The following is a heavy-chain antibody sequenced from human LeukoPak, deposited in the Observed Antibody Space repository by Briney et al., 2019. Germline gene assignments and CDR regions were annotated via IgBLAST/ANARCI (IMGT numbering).Heavy chain of an antibody. V-gene: IGHV3-15*01. CDR2: IKSKTDGGTT. CDR3: TSIQTTVTIPDAFDI. Sequence: GGSLRLSCAASGFTFSNAWMSWVRQAPGKGLEWVGRIKSKTDGGTTDYAAPVKGRFTISRDDSKNTLYLQMNSLKTEDTAVYYCTSIQTTVTIPDAFDIWGQGTMVTVSS. CDR1: GFTFSNAW. D-gene: IGHD4-17*01. J-gene: IGHJ3*02.